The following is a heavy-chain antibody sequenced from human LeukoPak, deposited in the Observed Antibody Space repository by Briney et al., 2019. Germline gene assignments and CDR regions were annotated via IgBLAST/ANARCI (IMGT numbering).Heavy chain of an antibody. CDR3: AKDYSSGWYAYYFDS. D-gene: IGHD6-19*01. CDR1: GYTFSNYA. Sequence: GGSLRLSCAASGYTFSNYAMSWVRQAPGKGLEWVSGISDSGGTTFYADSVKGRFTISRDNSKNTLYLQMISLKADDTAVCYCAKDYSSGWYAYYFDSWGQGTLVSVSS. CDR2: ISDSGGTT. J-gene: IGHJ4*02. V-gene: IGHV3-23*01.